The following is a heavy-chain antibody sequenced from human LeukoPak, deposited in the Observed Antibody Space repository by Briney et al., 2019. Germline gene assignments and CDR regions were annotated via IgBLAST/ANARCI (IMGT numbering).Heavy chain of an antibody. D-gene: IGHD5-18*01. CDR3: VSPRGFSYGYFDY. CDR1: GGSISSSIAY. CDR2: IYYSKNT. V-gene: IGHV4-39*01. J-gene: IGHJ4*02. Sequence: SETLSLTCTVSGGSISSSIAYWGWIRQPPGKGLEWIGSIYYSKNTYYNPSLKGRVTISADTSKNQFSLTLGSVSATDTAVYYCVSPRGFSYGYFDYWGQGTLVTASS.